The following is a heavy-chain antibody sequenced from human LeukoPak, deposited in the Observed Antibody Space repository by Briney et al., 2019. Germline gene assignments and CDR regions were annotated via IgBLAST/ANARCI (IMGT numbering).Heavy chain of an antibody. CDR2: ISGSGGST. D-gene: IGHD3-10*01. CDR3: AKASYFHGSGSYFPFDY. J-gene: IGHJ4*02. Sequence: GGSLRLSCAASGFTFSSHGMHWVRQAPGKGLEWVSAISGSGGSTYYTDSVKGRFTISRDNSKNTLYLQMNSLRAEDTAVYYCAKASYFHGSGSYFPFDYWGQGTLVTVSS. CDR1: GFTFSSHG. V-gene: IGHV3-23*01.